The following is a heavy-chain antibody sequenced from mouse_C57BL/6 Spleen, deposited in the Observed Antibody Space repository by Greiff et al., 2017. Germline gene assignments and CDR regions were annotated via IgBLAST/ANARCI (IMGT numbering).Heavy chain of an antibody. CDR3: ARHTGVATDFDY. CDR2: INPSNGGT. D-gene: IGHD1-1*01. V-gene: IGHV1-53*01. Sequence: QVQLQQPGTELVKPGASVKLSCKASGYTFTSYWMHWVKQRPGQGLEWIGNINPSNGGTNYNEKFKSKATLTVDQSSSTAYMQLSSLTSEDSAVYYCARHTGVATDFDYWGQGTTLTVSS. J-gene: IGHJ2*01. CDR1: GYTFTSYW.